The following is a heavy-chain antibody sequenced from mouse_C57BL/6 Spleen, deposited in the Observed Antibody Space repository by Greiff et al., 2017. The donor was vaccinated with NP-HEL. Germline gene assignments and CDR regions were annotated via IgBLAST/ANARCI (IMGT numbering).Heavy chain of an antibody. Sequence: VQLQQPGAELVKPGASVKLSCTASGFNIKDYYMHWVKQRTEQGLEWIGRIDPEDGETKYAPKFQGKATITADTSSNTADLQLSSLTSEDTAVYYCARDFGRPYYYAMDYWGQGTSVTVSS. V-gene: IGHV14-2*01. CDR2: IDPEDGET. CDR1: GFNIKDYY. CDR3: ARDFGRPYYYAMDY. J-gene: IGHJ4*01.